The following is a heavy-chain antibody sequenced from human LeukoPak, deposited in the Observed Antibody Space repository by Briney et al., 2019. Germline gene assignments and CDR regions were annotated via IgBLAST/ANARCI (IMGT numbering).Heavy chain of an antibody. J-gene: IGHJ6*02. CDR3: ARGGWFGELFYHYGMDV. V-gene: IGHV1-18*01. Sequence: GASVKVSCKASGYTLSSYGISWVRQAPAQGLEWMGWINPYNGDTNYEQSFQGRVTMTTDTSTNTAYMDLRSLRSDDTAVYYCARGGWFGELFYHYGMDVWGQGTTVTVSS. CDR1: GYTLSSYG. CDR2: INPYNGDT. D-gene: IGHD3-10*01.